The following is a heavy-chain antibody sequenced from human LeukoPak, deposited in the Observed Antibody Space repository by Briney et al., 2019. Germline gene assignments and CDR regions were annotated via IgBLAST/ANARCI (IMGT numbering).Heavy chain of an antibody. J-gene: IGHJ5*02. D-gene: IGHD4-17*01. CDR3: VRGGYGDYGRGS. CDR1: GFTFRSYE. Sequence: GGSLRLSCVASGFTFRSYEMNWVRQAPGKGLEWIAYIYSSGSTAYYADSVKGRFTVSRDNAKNSLYLQMNSLRVEDTAVYYCVRGGYGDYGRGSWGQGTLLTVSS. CDR2: IYSSGSTA. V-gene: IGHV3-48*03.